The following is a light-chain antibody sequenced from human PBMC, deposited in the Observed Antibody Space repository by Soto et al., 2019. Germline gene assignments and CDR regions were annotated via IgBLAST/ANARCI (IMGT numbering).Light chain of an antibody. CDR2: DVS. CDR1: SSDVGGYNY. J-gene: IGLJ3*02. CDR3: CSYVGTFTWV. V-gene: IGLV2-11*01. Sequence: QSALTQPRSVSDSPGQSVTISCTGTSSDVGGYNYVSWYQQHPGKAPKVMIYDVSKRPSGVPDRFSGSKSGNTASQTISGLQAEDEADYYCCSYVGTFTWVFGGGTKLTVL.